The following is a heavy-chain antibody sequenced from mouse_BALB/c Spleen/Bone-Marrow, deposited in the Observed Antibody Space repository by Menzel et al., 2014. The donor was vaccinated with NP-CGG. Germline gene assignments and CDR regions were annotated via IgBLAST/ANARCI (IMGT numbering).Heavy chain of an antibody. CDR2: ILPGSGST. D-gene: IGHD1-1*01. CDR3: AREDIATVVEMDY. J-gene: IGHJ4*01. Sequence: QVQLQQSGAELMKPGASVKISCKATGYTFSSYWIEWVKQRPGHGLEWIEEILPGSGSTNYNEKFKGKATFTADTSSNTAYMQLSSLTSEDSAVYYCAREDIATVVEMDYWGQGTSVTVSS. V-gene: IGHV1-9*01. CDR1: GYTFSSYW.